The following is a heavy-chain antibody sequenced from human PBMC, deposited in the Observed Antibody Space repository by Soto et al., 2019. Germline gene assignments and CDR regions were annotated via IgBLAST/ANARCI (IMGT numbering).Heavy chain of an antibody. CDR1: GGSISSGDYY. J-gene: IGHJ6*02. CDR3: ARGGFLEWLFIHYGMDV. D-gene: IGHD3-3*01. CDR2: IYYSGST. V-gene: IGHV4-30-4*02. Sequence: PSETLSLTCTVSGGSISSGDYYWSWIRQPPGKGLEWIGYIYYSGSTYYNPSLKSRVTISVDTSKNQFSLKLSSVTAADTSVYYCARGGFLEWLFIHYGMDVWGQGTTVTVSS.